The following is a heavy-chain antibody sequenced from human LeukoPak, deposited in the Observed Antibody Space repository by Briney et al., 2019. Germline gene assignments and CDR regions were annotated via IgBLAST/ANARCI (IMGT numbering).Heavy chain of an antibody. D-gene: IGHD5-12*01. Sequence: SETLSLTCTVSGGSISSYYWSWIRQPPGKGLEWIGYISYSGSTNYNPSLKSRVTLSLDTSKNQFFLKLSSVTAADTAVYYCARGGYSGYDPFDYWGQGTLVTVSS. CDR3: ARGGYSGYDPFDY. CDR2: ISYSGST. V-gene: IGHV4-59*01. CDR1: GGSISSYY. J-gene: IGHJ4*02.